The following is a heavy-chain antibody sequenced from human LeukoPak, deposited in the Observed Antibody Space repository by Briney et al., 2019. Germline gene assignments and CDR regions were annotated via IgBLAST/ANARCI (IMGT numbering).Heavy chain of an antibody. Sequence: GGSLRLSCAASEFTVSSNYMSWVRQAPGKGLEWVSTIYSGGGTCYADSVKGRFTISRDNSRNTLYLQMNSLRAGDTALYYCARDYGSGIDCWGQGTLVTVSS. V-gene: IGHV3-53*01. CDR1: EFTVSSNY. D-gene: IGHD3-10*01. CDR2: IYSGGGT. J-gene: IGHJ4*02. CDR3: ARDYGSGIDC.